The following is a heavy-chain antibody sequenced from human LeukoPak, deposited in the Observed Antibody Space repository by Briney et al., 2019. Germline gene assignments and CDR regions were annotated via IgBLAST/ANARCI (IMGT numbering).Heavy chain of an antibody. CDR1: GFAFSSFA. J-gene: IGHJ4*02. CDR3: ARARTGTFDY. D-gene: IGHD1-1*01. CDR2: ISASGGST. V-gene: IGHV3-23*01. Sequence: GGSLRLSCAASGFAFSSFAMSWVRQAPGKGLEWVSGISASGGSTYYADSVKGRFTISRDNSKNTLYLQMNSLRAEDTAVYYCARARTGTFDYWGQGTLVTVSS.